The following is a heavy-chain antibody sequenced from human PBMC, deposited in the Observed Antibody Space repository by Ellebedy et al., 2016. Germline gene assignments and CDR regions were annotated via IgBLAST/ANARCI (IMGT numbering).Heavy chain of an antibody. CDR2: VSGTDDST. V-gene: IGHV3-23*01. Sequence: GESLKISXAASGFSFSNFGMSWVRQAPGKGLEWVSTVSGTDDSTTYADSVRGRFTISRDSSSNTLFLQMNSLRAEDTAVYHCAVDGTDVWGEGTSVTVSS. J-gene: IGHJ6*04. CDR1: GFSFSNFG. D-gene: IGHD1-26*01. CDR3: AVDGTDV.